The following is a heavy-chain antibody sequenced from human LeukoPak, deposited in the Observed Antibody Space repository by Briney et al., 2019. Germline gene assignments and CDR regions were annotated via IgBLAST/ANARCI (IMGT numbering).Heavy chain of an antibody. V-gene: IGHV1-18*01. J-gene: IGHJ4*02. Sequence: ASVKVSCKASGYTFTSYGISWVRQAPGQGLEWMGWISAYNGNTNYAQKLQGRVTMTTDTSTSTAYMELRSLRSDDTAVYYCARGPPKTLAAARSRPLEYWGQGTLVTVSS. CDR3: ARGPPKTLAAARSRPLEY. D-gene: IGHD6-13*01. CDR2: ISAYNGNT. CDR1: GYTFTSYG.